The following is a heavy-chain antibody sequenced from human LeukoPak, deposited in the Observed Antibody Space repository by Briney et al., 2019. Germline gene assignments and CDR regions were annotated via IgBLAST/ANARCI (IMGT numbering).Heavy chain of an antibody. J-gene: IGHJ4*02. CDR1: GFIFSSYW. V-gene: IGHV3-74*01. Sequence: GGSLRLSCAASGFIFSSYWMHWVRHAPGKGLAWVSRINTDGSSTSYADSVKGRFTISRDNAKNSLYLQMNSLRAEDTAVYYCARDGYDFWSGIDYWGQGTLVTVSS. CDR3: ARDGYDFWSGIDY. D-gene: IGHD3-3*01. CDR2: INTDGSST.